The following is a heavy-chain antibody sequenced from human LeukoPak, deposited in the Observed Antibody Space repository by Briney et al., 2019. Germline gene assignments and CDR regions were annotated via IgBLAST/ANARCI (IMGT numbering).Heavy chain of an antibody. Sequence: SETLSLTCAVSGGSLSSGGYSWSWIRQPPGKGLEWIGYIYYSGSTYYNPSLKSRVTISVDTSKNQFSLKLSSVTAADTAVYYCARQKNRYDYVWGSYRYSPQYYFDYWGQGTLVTVSS. CDR1: GGSLSSGGYS. CDR2: IYYSGST. CDR3: ARQKNRYDYVWGSYRYSPQYYFDY. D-gene: IGHD3-16*02. J-gene: IGHJ4*02. V-gene: IGHV4-30-4*07.